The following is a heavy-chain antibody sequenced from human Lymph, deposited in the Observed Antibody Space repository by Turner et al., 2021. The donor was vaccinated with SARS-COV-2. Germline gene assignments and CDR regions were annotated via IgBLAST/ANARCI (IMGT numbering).Heavy chain of an antibody. CDR3: ARDFGGGMDV. D-gene: IGHD3-16*01. CDR2: ISYDGSNK. J-gene: IGHJ6*02. CDR1: GFTFSSYA. V-gene: IGHV3-30-3*01. Sequence: QVQLVESGGGVVQPGRSLGLSCAASGFTFSSYAMHWVRQAPGKGLEWVALISYDGSNKYYADSGKGRFTISRENSKKTLYLKMNSLRAEDTAVYYCARDFGGGMDVWGQGTTVTVSS.